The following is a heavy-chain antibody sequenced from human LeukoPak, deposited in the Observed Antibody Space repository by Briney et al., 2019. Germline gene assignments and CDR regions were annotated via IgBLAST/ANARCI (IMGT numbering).Heavy chain of an antibody. CDR2: IYTSGST. D-gene: IGHD3-22*01. V-gene: IGHV4-61*02. J-gene: IGHJ4*02. CDR1: GGSISSGSYY. CDR3: ARVRPYYDSSGYTPYYFDY. Sequence: SQTLSLTCTVSGGSISSGSYYWSWIRQPAGKRLEWIWRIYTSGSTNYNPSLRSRVTISVDTSKNQFSLKLSSVTAADTAVYYCARVRPYYDSSGYTPYYFDYWGQGTLVTVSS.